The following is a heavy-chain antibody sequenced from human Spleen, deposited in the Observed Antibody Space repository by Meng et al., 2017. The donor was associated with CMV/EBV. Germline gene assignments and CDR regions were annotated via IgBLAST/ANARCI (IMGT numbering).Heavy chain of an antibody. V-gene: IGHV3-30*04. J-gene: IGHJ4*02. CDR3: ARDWGVMITFGGVMGY. D-gene: IGHD3-16*01. Sequence: GESLKISCAASGFTVSSYAMHWVRQAPGKGLEWVAVISYDGSNKYYADSVKGRFTISRDNSKNTLYLQMNSLRAEDTAVYYCARDWGVMITFGGVMGYWGQGTLVTVSS. CDR2: ISYDGSNK. CDR1: GFTVSSYA.